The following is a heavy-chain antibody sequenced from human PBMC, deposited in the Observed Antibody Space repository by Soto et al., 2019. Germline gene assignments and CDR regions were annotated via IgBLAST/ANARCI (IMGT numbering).Heavy chain of an antibody. CDR2: INTYSGNT. CDR3: ARDLWVVGAADKFDY. J-gene: IGHJ4*02. V-gene: IGHV1-3*04. D-gene: IGHD1-26*01. CDR1: GYTFTNFA. Sequence: QVQLVQSGAEVKKPGASVKVSCKASGYTFTNFAMHWVRQAPGQRLEWMGWINTYSGNTEYSQKFQGRVTFTRDTSASTAYMELSRLRSEDTAVYYCARDLWVVGAADKFDYWGQGTLVTVSS.